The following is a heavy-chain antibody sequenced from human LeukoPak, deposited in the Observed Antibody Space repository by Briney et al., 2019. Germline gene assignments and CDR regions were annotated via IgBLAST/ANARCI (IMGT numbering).Heavy chain of an antibody. CDR3: ARCDYYDSSGYYGPTDY. CDR1: GYTFTSYY. Sequence: ASVTVSCKASGYTFTSYYMHWVRQAPGQGLEWMGIINPSGGSTSYAQKFQGRVTMTRDTSTSTVYMELSSLRSEDTAVYYCARCDYYDSSGYYGPTDYWGQGTLVTVSS. D-gene: IGHD3-22*01. CDR2: INPSGGST. J-gene: IGHJ4*02. V-gene: IGHV1-46*01.